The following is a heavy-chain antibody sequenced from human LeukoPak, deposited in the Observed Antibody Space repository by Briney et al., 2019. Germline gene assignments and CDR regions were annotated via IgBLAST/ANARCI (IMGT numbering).Heavy chain of an antibody. CDR1: GYTFTGYY. CDR2: INPNSGGT. Sequence: ASVKVSCKASGYTFTGYYMHWVRQAPGQGLEWMGWINPNSGGTNYAQKFQGRVTMTRDTSISTAYMELGRLRSDDTAVYYCAKMTGGYDWRYFDYWGQGTLVTVSS. J-gene: IGHJ4*02. V-gene: IGHV1-2*02. CDR3: AKMTGGYDWRYFDY. D-gene: IGHD5-12*01.